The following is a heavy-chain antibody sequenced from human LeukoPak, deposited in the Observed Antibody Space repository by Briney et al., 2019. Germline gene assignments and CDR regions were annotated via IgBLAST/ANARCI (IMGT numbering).Heavy chain of an antibody. Sequence: GGSLRLSCAASGFTFSSSWMHWVRQAPGRGLVWVARIKSDVSSTDYADSVKGRFTISRDDANNILYLQMNSLRAEDTAVYYCTAIRPDYWGQGTVVTVSS. CDR2: IKSDVSST. CDR1: GFTFSSSW. CDR3: TAIRPDY. V-gene: IGHV3-74*01. D-gene: IGHD2-21*02. J-gene: IGHJ4*02.